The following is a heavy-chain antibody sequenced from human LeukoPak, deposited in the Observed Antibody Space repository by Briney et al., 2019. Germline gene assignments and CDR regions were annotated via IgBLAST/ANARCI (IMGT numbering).Heavy chain of an antibody. CDR2: ISWNSGSI. V-gene: IGHV3-9*01. Sequence: SLRLSCAASGFTFDDYAMHWVRQAPGKGLEWVSGISWNSGSIGYADSVKGRFTISRDNAKNSLYLQMNSLRAEDTALYYCARSGYNYVFAYWGQGTLVTVSS. CDR1: GFTFDDYA. J-gene: IGHJ4*02. D-gene: IGHD1-20*01. CDR3: ARSGYNYVFAY.